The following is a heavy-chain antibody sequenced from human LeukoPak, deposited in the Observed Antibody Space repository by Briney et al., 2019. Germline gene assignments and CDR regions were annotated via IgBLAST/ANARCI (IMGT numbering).Heavy chain of an antibody. Sequence: KPSETLSLTCTVSGGSISSGDYYWSWIRQPPGKGLEWIGYIYYSGSTYYNPSLKSRVTISVDTSKNQFSLKLSSVTAADTAVYYCARSVGYCSSTSCRGGAFDIWGQGTMVTVSS. CDR2: IYYSGST. V-gene: IGHV4-30-4*08. D-gene: IGHD2-2*01. CDR3: ARSVGYCSSTSCRGGAFDI. J-gene: IGHJ3*02. CDR1: GGSISSGDYY.